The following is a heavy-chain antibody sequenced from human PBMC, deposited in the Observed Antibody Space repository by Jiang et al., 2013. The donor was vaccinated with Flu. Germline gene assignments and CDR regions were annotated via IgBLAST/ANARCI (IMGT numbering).Heavy chain of an antibody. D-gene: IGHD6-13*01. CDR1: GVSVNSGGFY. CDR2: IYYSGNT. J-gene: IGHJ3*02. V-gene: IGHV4-31*03. CDR3: AVGTLAAEAFDI. Sequence: GLVKPSQTLSLICTVSGVSVNSGGFYWSWIRQHPGKGLEWIAYIYYSGNTYYNPSLKSRVTISVDTSKNQFSLKLSSVTAADTAVYYCAVGTLAAEAFDIWGQGTMVTVSS.